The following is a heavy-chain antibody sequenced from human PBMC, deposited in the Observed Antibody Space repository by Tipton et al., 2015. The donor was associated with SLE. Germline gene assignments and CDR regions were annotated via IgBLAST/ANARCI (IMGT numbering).Heavy chain of an antibody. Sequence: TLSLTCTVSGDSISSGGYYWSWVRQHPGKGLEWIGNIYNSGSAYYNPSLESRVTISVDTSKNQFSLKLSSVTAADTALYYCTRDRGPYTNWFDPWGQGTLVTVSS. CDR2: IYNSGSA. CDR1: GDSISSGGYY. D-gene: IGHD1-14*01. CDR3: TRDRGPYTNWFDP. V-gene: IGHV4-31*03. J-gene: IGHJ5*02.